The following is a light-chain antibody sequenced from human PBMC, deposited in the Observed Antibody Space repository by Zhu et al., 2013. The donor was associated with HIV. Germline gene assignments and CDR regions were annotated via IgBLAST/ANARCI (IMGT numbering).Light chain of an antibody. J-gene: IGKJ1*01. Sequence: IVLTQSPVTLSVSPGEGATLSCRASESVGNSLAWYQQKPGQSPRLYIYNSSERATGIPPRFSGSGSGTDFTLTISSLEPEDFATYYCLQHNSYPRTFGQGTKVEIK. CDR3: LQHNSYPRT. V-gene: IGKV3-11*01. CDR1: ESVGNS. CDR2: NSS.